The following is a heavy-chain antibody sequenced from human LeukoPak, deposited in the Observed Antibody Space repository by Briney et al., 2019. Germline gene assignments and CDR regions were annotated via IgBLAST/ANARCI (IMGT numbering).Heavy chain of an antibody. D-gene: IGHD1-26*01. CDR2: IYTSGST. Sequence: SQTLSLTCTVSGGSISSGDYYWSRIRQPPGKGLEWIGRIYTSGSTNYNPSLKSRVTISVDTSKNQFSLKLSSVTAADTAVYYCARRGATTIYMDVWGKGTTVTVSS. V-gene: IGHV4-61*02. CDR3: ARRGATTIYMDV. J-gene: IGHJ6*03. CDR1: GGSISSGDYY.